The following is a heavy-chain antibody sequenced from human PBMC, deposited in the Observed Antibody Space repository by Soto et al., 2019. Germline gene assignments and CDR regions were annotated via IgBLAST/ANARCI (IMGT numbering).Heavy chain of an antibody. CDR1: GFTFSGYS. CDR2: ISSSSSYI. D-gene: IGHD3-22*01. Sequence: PGGSLRLSCAASGFTFSGYSMHWVRQAPGKGLKWVSSISSSSSYIYYADSVKGRFTISRDNAKNSLYLQMNSLRAEDTAVYYCARDNSISYYDIEGPSKYYFDYWGQGTLVTVSS. CDR3: ARDNSISYYDIEGPSKYYFDY. J-gene: IGHJ4*02. V-gene: IGHV3-21*01.